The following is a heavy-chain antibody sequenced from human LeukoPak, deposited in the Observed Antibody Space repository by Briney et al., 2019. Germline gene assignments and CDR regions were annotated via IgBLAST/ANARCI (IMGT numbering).Heavy chain of an antibody. Sequence: GSLRLSCAASGFSFSSFSMSWVRQAPGKGLEWVADIKQDGSEKYFLDSVKGRFTISRDHAKKSLYLQMNSLRVEDTAVYYCARDMRPEVPASSGYYYGMDVWGQGTTVTVSS. D-gene: IGHD1-14*01. J-gene: IGHJ6*01. CDR1: GFSFSSFS. V-gene: IGHV3-7*01. CDR3: ARDMRPEVPASSGYYYGMDV. CDR2: IKQDGSEK.